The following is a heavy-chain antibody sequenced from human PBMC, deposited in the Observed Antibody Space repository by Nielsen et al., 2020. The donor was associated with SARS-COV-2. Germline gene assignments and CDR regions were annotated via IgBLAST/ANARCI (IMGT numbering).Heavy chain of an antibody. CDR2: ISSSGSYI. CDR3: ATDQYCPNGICSSGGRDY. D-gene: IGHD2-8*01. CDR1: GLTFSTYS. V-gene: IGHV3-21*01. J-gene: IGHJ4*02. Sequence: GGSLRPSCATSGLTFSTYSMMWVRQAPGKGLEWVSHISSSGSYIYYADSVKGRFTISRDNAKNSVYLQMNSLRAEDTAVYYCATDQYCPNGICSSGGRDYWGQGTLVAVSS.